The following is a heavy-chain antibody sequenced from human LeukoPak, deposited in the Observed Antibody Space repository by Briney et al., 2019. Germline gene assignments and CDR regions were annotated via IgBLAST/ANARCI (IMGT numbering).Heavy chain of an antibody. J-gene: IGHJ4*02. CDR3: TTDLSGRRAMDY. D-gene: IGHD3/OR15-3a*01. CDR2: INSDGSST. Sequence: PGGSLRLSCAAFGFTFSSYWMHWVRQAPGKGLVWVSRINSDGSSTSYADSVKGRFTISRDNPKNSLYLQMSSLRAEDTAVYYCTTDLSGRRAMDYRGQGTLVTVSS. V-gene: IGHV3-74*01. CDR1: GFTFSSYW.